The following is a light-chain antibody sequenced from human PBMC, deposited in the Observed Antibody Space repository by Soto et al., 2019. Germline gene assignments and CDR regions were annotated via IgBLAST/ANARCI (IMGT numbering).Light chain of an antibody. J-gene: IGKJ4*01. V-gene: IGKV3-15*01. Sequence: EIVMTQSPATLSVSPGERATLSCRASHSVSSNLAWYQQKPGQAPRLLIYGTSTRATGIPVRFSGSGSGTEFTVTISSLQSEDSAVYYCQQYNDWHLTFGGGTKVEIK. CDR2: GTS. CDR1: HSVSSN. CDR3: QQYNDWHLT.